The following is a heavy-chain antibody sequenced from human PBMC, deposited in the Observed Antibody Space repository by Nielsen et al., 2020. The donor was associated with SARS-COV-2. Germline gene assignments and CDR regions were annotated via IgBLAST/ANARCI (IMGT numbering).Heavy chain of an antibody. CDR3: ARERGPYEYGLDV. CDR2: INPSSGRT. V-gene: IGHV1-46*01. Sequence: ASVKVSCKASGYTFTTYYMHWVRQALGQGLEWMGIINPSSGRTTYAEKFQGRVTMTRDTSTSTAYMELTSLRSEDTAVYYCARERGPYEYGLDVWGQGTTVTVSS. D-gene: IGHD3-22*01. CDR1: GYTFTTYY. J-gene: IGHJ6*02.